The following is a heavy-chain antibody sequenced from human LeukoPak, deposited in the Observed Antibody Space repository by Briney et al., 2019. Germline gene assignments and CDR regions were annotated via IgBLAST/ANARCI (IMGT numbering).Heavy chain of an antibody. D-gene: IGHD5-18*01. V-gene: IGHV5-51*01. CDR3: ARRHKRGAYSYGVDY. J-gene: IGHJ4*02. CDR1: GYSFTNYW. Sequence: GESLKISRKSSGYSFTNYWIAWVRQMPGKGLEWMGIIYHGGSDTRYSPSFQGQVTISADKSISTAYLQWNSLKASDTAMYYCARRHKRGAYSYGVDYWGQGTLVTVSS. CDR2: IYHGGSDT.